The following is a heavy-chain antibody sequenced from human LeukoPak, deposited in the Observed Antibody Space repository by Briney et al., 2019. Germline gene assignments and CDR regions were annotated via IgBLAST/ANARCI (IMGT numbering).Heavy chain of an antibody. D-gene: IGHD6-19*01. CDR2: IYYSGST. CDR3: ARDRQWLTSGESYYYGMDV. CDR1: GGSISSYY. Sequence: SETLSLTCTVSGGSISSYYWSWIRQPPGKGLEWIGYIYYSGSTNCNPSLKSRVTISVDTSKNQFSLKLSSVTAADTAVYYCARDRQWLTSGESYYYGMDVWGQGTTVTVSS. J-gene: IGHJ6*02. V-gene: IGHV4-59*01.